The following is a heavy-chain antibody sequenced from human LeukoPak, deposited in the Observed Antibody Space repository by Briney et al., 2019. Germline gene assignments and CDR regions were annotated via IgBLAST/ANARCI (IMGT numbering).Heavy chain of an antibody. J-gene: IGHJ4*02. Sequence: KPSETLSLTCAVYGGSFSGYYWSWIRQPPGKGLEWIGEINHSGSTNYNPSLKSRVTISVDTSKNQFSLKLSSVTAADTAVYYCARGAEALHRGAVDYWGQGTLVTVSS. CDR3: ARGAEALHRGAVDY. CDR2: INHSGST. D-gene: IGHD3-10*01. V-gene: IGHV4-34*01. CDR1: GGSFSGYY.